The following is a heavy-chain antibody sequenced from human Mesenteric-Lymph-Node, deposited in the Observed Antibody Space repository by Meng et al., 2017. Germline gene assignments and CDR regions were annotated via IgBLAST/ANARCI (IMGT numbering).Heavy chain of an antibody. CDR1: GGSISTYY. J-gene: IGHJ4*02. CDR2: IFYSGST. Sequence: QVQLQQWGAGLLKPSETLSLTCAVSGGSISTYYWSWIRQPPGKGLEWIGYIFYSGSTNYNPSLKSRVTISVDTSKNQFSLKLTSVTAADTAVYYCARNYYFDYWGQGTLVTVSS. V-gene: IGHV4-59*08. CDR3: ARNYYFDY.